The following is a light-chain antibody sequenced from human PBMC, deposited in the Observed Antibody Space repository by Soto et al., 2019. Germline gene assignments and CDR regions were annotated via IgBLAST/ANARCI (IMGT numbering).Light chain of an antibody. CDR1: QSISSY. CDR3: QQSYSTPEFT. V-gene: IGKV1-39*01. J-gene: IGKJ3*01. Sequence: DIQMTQSPSSLSASVGDRVTITCRASQSISSYLNWYQQKPGKAPKLLIYAASSLQSGVPSRFRGSGSGTDFTLTISSLQPEDFATYYCQQSYSTPEFTFGPGTKVD. CDR2: AAS.